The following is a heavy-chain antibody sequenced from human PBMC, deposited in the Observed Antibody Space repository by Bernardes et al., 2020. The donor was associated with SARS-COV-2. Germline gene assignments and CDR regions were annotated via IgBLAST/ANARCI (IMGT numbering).Heavy chain of an antibody. CDR1: GGSISSSSYY. Sequence: SETLSLTCTVSGGSISSSSYYWGWIRQPPGKGLEWIGSIYYSGSTYYNPSLKSRVTISVDTSKNQFSLKLSSVTAADTAVYYCARVEKRDYVWGSYRFVNDWFDPWGQGTLVTVSS. CDR3: ARVEKRDYVWGSYRFVNDWFDP. J-gene: IGHJ5*02. V-gene: IGHV4-39*01. D-gene: IGHD3-16*02. CDR2: IYYSGST.